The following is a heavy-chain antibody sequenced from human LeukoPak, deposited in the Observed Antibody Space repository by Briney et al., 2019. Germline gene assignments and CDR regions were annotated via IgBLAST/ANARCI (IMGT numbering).Heavy chain of an antibody. CDR2: INHSGST. V-gene: IGHV4-34*01. D-gene: IGHD1-1*01. Sequence: SETLSLTCAVYGGSFSGYYWSWIRQPPGKGLEWIGEINHSGSTNYNPSLKSRVTISVDTSKNQFSLKLSSVTAADTAVYYCARPGLERRFSYYYYYMDVWGKGTTVTISS. CDR1: GGSFSGYY. CDR3: ARPGLERRFSYYYYYMDV. J-gene: IGHJ6*03.